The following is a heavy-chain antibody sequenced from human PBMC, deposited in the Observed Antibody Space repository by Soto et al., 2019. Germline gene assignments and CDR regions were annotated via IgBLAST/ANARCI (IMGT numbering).Heavy chain of an antibody. CDR1: GFTFSGYA. D-gene: IGHD6-13*01. Sequence: SGGSLRLSFAASGFTFSGYAMQWVRQAPGKGLEWVSVISSDGTTKFYADSVKVRFTIARDNSKHMVFLQMNSLRTEDTAAYSCARDFASSGDFXYWGKGSLVNVXS. CDR3: ARDFASSGDFXY. J-gene: IGHJ4*02. CDR2: ISSDGTTK. V-gene: IGHV3-30*14.